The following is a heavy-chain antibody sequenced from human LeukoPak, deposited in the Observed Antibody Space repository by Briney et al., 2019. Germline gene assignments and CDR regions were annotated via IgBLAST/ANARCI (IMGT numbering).Heavy chain of an antibody. Sequence: SETLSLTCTVSGGSISSYYWSWIRQPAGKGLEWIGRIYTSGRTNYNPSPKSRVTISVDTSKNQFSLKLSSVTAADTAVYYCARGPLGLSCMDVWGKGTTVTVSS. D-gene: IGHD3-16*01. V-gene: IGHV4-4*07. CDR3: ARGPLGLSCMDV. CDR1: GGSISSYY. CDR2: IYTSGRT. J-gene: IGHJ6*04.